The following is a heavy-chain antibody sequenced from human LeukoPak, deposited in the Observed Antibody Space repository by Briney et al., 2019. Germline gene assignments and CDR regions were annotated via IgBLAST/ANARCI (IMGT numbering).Heavy chain of an antibody. D-gene: IGHD3-3*01. CDR1: GFTFSSYA. J-gene: IGHJ6*02. Sequence: GGSLRLSCAASGFTFSSYAMSWVRQAPGKGLEWVSAISGSGYNTYYADSVKGRVTISRDNAKNSLYLQMNSLRAEDTALYYCAKDLDYDFWSGAHQNSYGMDVWGQGTTVTVSS. CDR2: ISGSGYNT. V-gene: IGHV3-23*01. CDR3: AKDLDYDFWSGAHQNSYGMDV.